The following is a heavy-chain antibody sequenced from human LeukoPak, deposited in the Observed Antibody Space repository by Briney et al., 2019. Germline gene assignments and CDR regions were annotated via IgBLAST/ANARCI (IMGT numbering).Heavy chain of an antibody. CDR3: ARRVKSRVRPCPFDP. CDR1: GYTFSSYG. CDR2: ISAYNGNI. J-gene: IGHJ5*02. D-gene: IGHD3-10*01. V-gene: IGHV1-18*01. Sequence: ASVTVSCKASGYTFSSYGISWVRQAPGQGLEWMGWISAYNGNINYAQKFQGRVTMTTDTSTSTAYMELRSLRSDDTALYYCARRVKSRVRPCPFDPWGRGTLVTVSS.